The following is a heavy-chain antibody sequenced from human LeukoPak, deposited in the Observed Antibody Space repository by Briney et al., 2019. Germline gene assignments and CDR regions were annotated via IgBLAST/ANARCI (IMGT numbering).Heavy chain of an antibody. V-gene: IGHV3-7*01. D-gene: IGHD4-17*01. CDR2: IKQDGSEK. CDR3: ARDYGDYFDY. Sequence: SGGSLRLSCAASGFTVSSNYMSWVRQAPGKGLEWVANIKQDGSEKYYVDSVKGRFTISRDNAKNSLYLQMNSLRAEDTAVYYCARDYGDYFDYWGQGTLVTVSS. J-gene: IGHJ4*02. CDR1: GFTVSSNY.